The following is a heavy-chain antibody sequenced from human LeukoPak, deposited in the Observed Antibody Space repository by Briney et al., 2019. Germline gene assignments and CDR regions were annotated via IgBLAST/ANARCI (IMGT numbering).Heavy chain of an antibody. Sequence: PGGSLRLSYAASGFTFSSYAMHWVRQAPGKGLEYVSAISSNGGSTYYANSVKGRFTISRDNSKNTLYLQMGSLRAEDMAVYYCARAPSITPGYYMDVWGKGTTVTVSS. D-gene: IGHD3-10*01. V-gene: IGHV3-64*01. CDR3: ARAPSITPGYYMDV. CDR1: GFTFSSYA. CDR2: ISSNGGST. J-gene: IGHJ6*03.